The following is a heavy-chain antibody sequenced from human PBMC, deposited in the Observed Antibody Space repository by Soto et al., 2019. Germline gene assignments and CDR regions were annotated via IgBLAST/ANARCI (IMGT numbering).Heavy chain of an antibody. CDR3: TKGATSHFDS. CDR2: VYPSDSDV. Sequence: PGESLKISCQGSGYRFTSSWIGWVRQMPGKGLEWLGNVYPSDSDVRYSPSFEGRVTISADNSINTAYLHLLNLKASDPAIYYCTKGATSHFDSWGQGTRVTVSS. J-gene: IGHJ4*02. CDR1: GYRFTSSW. D-gene: IGHD3-16*01. V-gene: IGHV5-51*01.